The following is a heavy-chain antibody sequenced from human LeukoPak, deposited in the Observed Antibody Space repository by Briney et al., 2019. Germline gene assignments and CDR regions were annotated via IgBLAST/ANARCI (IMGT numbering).Heavy chain of an antibody. V-gene: IGHV3-30*04. J-gene: IGHJ3*02. CDR3: AREVPSWVHAFDI. CDR1: GFTFSSYA. CDR2: ISYDGSNK. D-gene: IGHD7-27*01. Sequence: GRSLRLSCAASGFTFSSYAMHWVRQAPGKGLEWVAVISYDGSNKYYADSVKGRFTIPRDNSKNTLYLQMNSLRAEDTAVYYCAREVPSWVHAFDIWGQGTMVTVSS.